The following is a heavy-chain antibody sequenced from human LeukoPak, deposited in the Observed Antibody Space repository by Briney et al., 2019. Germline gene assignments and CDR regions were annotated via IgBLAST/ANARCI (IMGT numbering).Heavy chain of an antibody. Sequence: SETLSLTCAVYGGSFSGYYWSWIRQPPGKGLEWIGEINHSGSTNYNPSLKSRVTISVDTSKNRFSLKLSSVTAADTAVYYCARGGYYYDSSGYIHWGQGTLVTVSS. CDR1: GGSFSGYY. CDR2: INHSGST. J-gene: IGHJ4*02. D-gene: IGHD3-22*01. CDR3: ARGGYYYDSSGYIH. V-gene: IGHV4-34*01.